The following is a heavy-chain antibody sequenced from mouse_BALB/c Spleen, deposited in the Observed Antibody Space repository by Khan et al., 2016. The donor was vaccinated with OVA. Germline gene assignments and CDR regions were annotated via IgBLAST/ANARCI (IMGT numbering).Heavy chain of an antibody. V-gene: IGHV3-2*02. J-gene: IGHJ2*01. CDR3: ARIQGGDFDY. CDR2: ISYSGNT. Sequence: EVQLQESGPGLVKPSQSLSLTCTVTGYSITSDYAWNWIRQFPGNKLEWMGYISYSGNTKYNPSLKSRISITRDTSKNQFFLQLNFVTIEDTATYYCARIQGGDFDYWGQGTTLTVS. D-gene: IGHD3-2*02. CDR1: GYSITSDYA.